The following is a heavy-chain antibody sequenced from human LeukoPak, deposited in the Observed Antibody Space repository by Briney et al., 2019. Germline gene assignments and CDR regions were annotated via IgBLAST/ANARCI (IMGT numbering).Heavy chain of an antibody. CDR1: GFTFSGYY. J-gene: IGHJ4*02. D-gene: IGHD2-21*02. Sequence: GGSLRLSCAASGFTFSGYYMSWIRQAPGKGLEWVSYISSSGNTIYYADSVKGRFTISRDNAKKSLYLQINSLRAEDTAVYYCARANDCNYKFRYFFDYWGQGTLVTVSS. CDR2: ISSSGNTI. CDR3: ARANDCNYKFRYFFDY. V-gene: IGHV3-11*04.